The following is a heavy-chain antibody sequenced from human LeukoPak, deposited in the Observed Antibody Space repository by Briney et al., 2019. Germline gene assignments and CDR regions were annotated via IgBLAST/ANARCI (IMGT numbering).Heavy chain of an antibody. J-gene: IGHJ4*02. D-gene: IGHD3-10*01. Sequence: ASVKVSCKASGYTFTGYYMHWVRQAPGQGLEWMGWINPNSGGTNYAQKFQGRVTMTRDTSISTAYMELSRLRSDDTAVYYCARDPDSGSYGGYYFDYWGQGTLVTVSS. CDR2: INPNSGGT. CDR3: ARDPDSGSYGGYYFDY. CDR1: GYTFTGYY. V-gene: IGHV1-2*02.